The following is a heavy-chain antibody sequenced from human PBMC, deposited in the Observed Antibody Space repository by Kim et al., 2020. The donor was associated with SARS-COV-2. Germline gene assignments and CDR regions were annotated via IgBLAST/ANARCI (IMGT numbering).Heavy chain of an antibody. Sequence: VSCKASGGTFSNYAISWVRQAPGQGLEWMGGIISILGTANYAQRFQGRVTITADESTSTAYMELSNLRAEDTAIYYCARDRTMAAASTAGFEFWGQGTLVTVSS. CDR3: ARDRTMAAASTAGFEF. CDR2: IISILGTA. D-gene: IGHD6-13*01. CDR1: GGTFSNYA. V-gene: IGHV1-69*01. J-gene: IGHJ4*02.